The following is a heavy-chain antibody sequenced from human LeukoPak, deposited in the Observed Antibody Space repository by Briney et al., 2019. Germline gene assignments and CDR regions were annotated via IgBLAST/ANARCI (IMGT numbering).Heavy chain of an antibody. CDR3: ARDLGGIWFGELIDY. CDR2: INPSGGST. Sequence: GASVKVSCTASGYTFTSYYMHWVRQAPGQGLEWMGIINPSGGSTSYAQKFQGRVTMTRDTSTSTVYMELSSLRSEDTAVYYCARDLGGIWFGELIDYWGQGTLVTVSS. J-gene: IGHJ4*02. V-gene: IGHV1-46*01. D-gene: IGHD3-10*01. CDR1: GYTFTSYY.